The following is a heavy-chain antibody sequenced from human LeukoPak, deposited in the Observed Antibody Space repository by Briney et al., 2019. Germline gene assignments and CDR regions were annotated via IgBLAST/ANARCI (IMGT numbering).Heavy chain of an antibody. CDR2: TSGSGDST. Sequence: GGSLRFSCAASAFTFSNYAMRWVRQAQGKGLEWVFGTSGSGDSTYYADSVKCRFTLSRDNDKNSLYLQMNSLRAEDTAVYYCARALIYYDSSGSDYWGQGTLVTVSS. J-gene: IGHJ4*02. D-gene: IGHD3-22*01. V-gene: IGHV3-23*01. CDR1: AFTFSNYA. CDR3: ARALIYYDSSGSDY.